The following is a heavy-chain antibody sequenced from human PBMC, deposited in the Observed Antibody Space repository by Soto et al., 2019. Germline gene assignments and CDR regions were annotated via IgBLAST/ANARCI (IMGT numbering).Heavy chain of an antibody. J-gene: IGHJ3*02. D-gene: IGHD3-22*01. CDR2: ISAYNGNT. CDR1: GYTFTSYG. Sequence: ASVKVSCKASGYTFTSYGISWVRQAPGQGLEWMGWISAYNGNTNYAQKLQGRVTMTTDTSTSTAYMELRSLRSDDTAVYYCARVPPVYHSSGYGAFDIWGQGTMVTV. V-gene: IGHV1-18*04. CDR3: ARVPPVYHSSGYGAFDI.